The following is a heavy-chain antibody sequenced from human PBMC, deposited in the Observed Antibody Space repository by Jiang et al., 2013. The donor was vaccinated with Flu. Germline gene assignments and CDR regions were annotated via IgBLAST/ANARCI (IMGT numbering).Heavy chain of an antibody. D-gene: IGHD3-22*01. CDR1: GGSISRSGYY. J-gene: IGHJ4*02. V-gene: IGHV4-39*07. Sequence: GLVKPSETLSLTCSVSGGSISRSGYYWGWIRQPPGKGLAWIGSIYYSGSTSYNPSLKSRVTISVDTSKNQFSLKLSSVTAADTAVYYCGRRAEYYDSSGYYSVYLDYWGQGTLVTVSS. CDR2: IYYSGST. CDR3: GRRAEYYDSSGYYSVYLDY.